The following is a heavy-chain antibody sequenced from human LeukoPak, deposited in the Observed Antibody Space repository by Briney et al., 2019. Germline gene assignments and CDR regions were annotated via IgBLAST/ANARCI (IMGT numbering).Heavy chain of an antibody. CDR3: ARAGRYCSSTSCYREVAFDI. CDR2: IIPIFGTA. CDR1: GGTFSSYA. Sequence: ASVKVSCKASGGTFSSYAISWVRQAPGQGLEWMGGIIPIFGTANYAQKFQGRVTITTDESTSTAYMELSSLRSEDTAVYYCARAGRYCSSTSCYREVAFDIWGQGTMVTVSS. J-gene: IGHJ3*02. D-gene: IGHD2-2*01. V-gene: IGHV1-69*05.